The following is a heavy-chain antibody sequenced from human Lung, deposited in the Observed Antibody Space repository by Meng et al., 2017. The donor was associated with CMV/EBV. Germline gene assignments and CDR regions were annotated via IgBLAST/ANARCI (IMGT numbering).Heavy chain of an antibody. J-gene: IGHJ6*02. Sequence: GESXKISCAASGFTFSSYSMNWVRQAPGKGLEWVSSISSSSSYIYYADSVKGRFTISRDNAKNSLYLQMNSLRAEDTAVYYCARDSSSSYYYYGMDVWGQGNXVNGAS. V-gene: IGHV3-21*01. CDR3: ARDSSSSYYYYGMDV. D-gene: IGHD6-6*01. CDR2: ISSSSSYI. CDR1: GFTFSSYS.